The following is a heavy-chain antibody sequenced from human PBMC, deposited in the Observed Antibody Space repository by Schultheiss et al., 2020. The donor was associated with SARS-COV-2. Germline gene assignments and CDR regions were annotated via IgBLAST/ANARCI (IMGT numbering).Heavy chain of an antibody. CDR1: GYTFTGYY. Sequence: ASVKVSCKASGYTFTGYYMHWVRQAPGQGLEWMGWINPNSGNTGYAQKFQGRVTMTRNTSISTAYMELSSLRSEDTAVYYCARAYGDYLDYWGQGTLVTVSS. J-gene: IGHJ4*02. D-gene: IGHD4-17*01. CDR3: ARAYGDYLDY. V-gene: IGHV1-8*02. CDR2: INPNSGNT.